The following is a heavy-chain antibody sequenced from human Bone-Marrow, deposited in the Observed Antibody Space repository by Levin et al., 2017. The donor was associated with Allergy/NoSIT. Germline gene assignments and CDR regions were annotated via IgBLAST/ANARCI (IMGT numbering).Heavy chain of an antibody. CDR3: ARGGCSSTSCLDN. CDR2: VYSDGTIT. CDR1: GFTFSNYY. J-gene: IGHJ4*02. Sequence: GGSLRLSCAASGFTFSNYYMHWVRQALGKGLEWVSRVYSDGTITYYADSVKGRFTISRDNARNTLYLQMNSLRAEDTAVYYCARGGCSSTSCLDNWGQGILVTVSS. V-gene: IGHV3-74*01. D-gene: IGHD2-2*01.